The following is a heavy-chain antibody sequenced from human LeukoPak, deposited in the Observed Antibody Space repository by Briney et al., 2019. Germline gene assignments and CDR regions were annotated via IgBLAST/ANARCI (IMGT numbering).Heavy chain of an antibody. D-gene: IGHD6-19*01. CDR2: ISDSGDYT. Sequence: GGSLRLSCAASGFTFNNYAMTWVRQAPGKGLEWVSAISDSGDYTYYADSVKGRFTISRDNSKNTLYLQMNSLRAEDTAVYYCSKETATVGGTREYWGQGTLVTVSS. CDR3: SKETATVGGTREY. J-gene: IGHJ4*02. V-gene: IGHV3-23*01. CDR1: GFTFNNYA.